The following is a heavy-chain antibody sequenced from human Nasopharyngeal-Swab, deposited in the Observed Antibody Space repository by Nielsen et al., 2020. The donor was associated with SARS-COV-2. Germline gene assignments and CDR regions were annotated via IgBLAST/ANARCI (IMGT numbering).Heavy chain of an antibody. CDR2: ISSSGSTI. V-gene: IGHV3-48*03. D-gene: IGHD3-22*01. Sequence: GGSLRLPCAASGFTFSSYEMNWVRQAPGKGLEWVSYISSSGSTIYYADSVKGRFTISRDNAKNSLYLQMNSLRAEDTAVYYCARKGLYDSSGYPFDPWGQGTLVTVSS. J-gene: IGHJ5*02. CDR1: GFTFSSYE. CDR3: ARKGLYDSSGYPFDP.